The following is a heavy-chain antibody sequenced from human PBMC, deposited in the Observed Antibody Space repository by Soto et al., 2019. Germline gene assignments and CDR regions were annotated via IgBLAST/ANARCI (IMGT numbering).Heavy chain of an antibody. D-gene: IGHD6-13*01. Sequence: EVQLVESGGGLVKPGGSLRLSCAASGFTFSNAWMSWVRQAPGKGLEWVGRIKSKTDGGTTDYAAPVKGRFTISRDDSKNTLYLQMNSLKTEDTAVYYCTVARRPPGYIYAPSFDYWGQGTLVTVSS. CDR2: IKSKTDGGTT. CDR1: GFTFSNAW. V-gene: IGHV3-15*01. CDR3: TVARRPPGYIYAPSFDY. J-gene: IGHJ4*02.